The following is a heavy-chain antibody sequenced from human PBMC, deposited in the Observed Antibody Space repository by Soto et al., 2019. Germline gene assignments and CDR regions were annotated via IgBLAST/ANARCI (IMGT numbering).Heavy chain of an antibody. D-gene: IGHD5-18*01. J-gene: IGHJ4*02. CDR2: INPSGGST. CDR1: GYSFTGYY. V-gene: IGHV1-46*01. CDR3: ASPSSGYSYGSFDY. Sequence: GASVTVAFTASGYSFTGYYRDWVRQATGQGLEWMGIINPSGGSTSYAQKFQGRVTMTRDTSTSTVYMELSSLRSEDTAVYYSASPSSGYSYGSFDYWGQGTLVTVSS.